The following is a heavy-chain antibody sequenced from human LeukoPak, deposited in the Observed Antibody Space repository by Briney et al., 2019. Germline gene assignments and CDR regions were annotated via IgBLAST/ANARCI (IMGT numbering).Heavy chain of an antibody. CDR2: INTNGSPT. J-gene: IGHJ6*04. Sequence: GGSLRLSCAASGFTFSSYWMHWVRQAPGKGLVWVARINTNGSPTQYADSVKGRFTISRDNAKNSLYLQMNSLRAEDTAVYYCAELGITMIGGVWGKGTTVTISS. V-gene: IGHV3-74*01. D-gene: IGHD3-10*02. CDR1: GFTFSSYW. CDR3: AELGITMIGGV.